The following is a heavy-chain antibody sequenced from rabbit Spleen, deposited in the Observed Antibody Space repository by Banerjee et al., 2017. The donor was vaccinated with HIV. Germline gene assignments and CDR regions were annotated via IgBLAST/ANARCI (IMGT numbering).Heavy chain of an antibody. J-gene: IGHJ4*01. CDR1: GFDFSSYG. CDR3: VREVAAKFNL. Sequence: QEQLMEYGGDLVQPGASLTLTCTASGFDFSSYGVSWVRQAPGKGLEWIGYIAPVFGFTYYANWVNGRFTISSHNAQNTLFLQLNSLTAADTATYFCVREVAAKFNLWGQGTLVTVS. D-gene: IGHD4-1*01. CDR2: IAPVFGFT. V-gene: IGHV1S47*01.